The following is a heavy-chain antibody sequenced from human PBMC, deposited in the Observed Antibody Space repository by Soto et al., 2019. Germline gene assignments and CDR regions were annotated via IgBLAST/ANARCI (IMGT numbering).Heavy chain of an antibody. Sequence: EVQLVESGGGLVQPGGSLRLSCAASGFTFSNYWMHWVRQAPGKGLVWVSRIKSDGSITSYADSVKGRFTISRDNAKNTLDLQMNSLRAEDTAVYYCVRIVDWYQSPPFDYWGQGTLVTVSS. V-gene: IGHV3-74*01. J-gene: IGHJ4*02. CDR3: VRIVDWYQSPPFDY. D-gene: IGHD3-9*01. CDR2: IKSDGSIT. CDR1: GFTFSNYW.